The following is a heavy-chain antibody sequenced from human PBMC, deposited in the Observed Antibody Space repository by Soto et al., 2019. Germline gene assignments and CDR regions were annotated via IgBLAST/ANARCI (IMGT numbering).Heavy chain of an antibody. V-gene: IGHV4-39*01. CDR2: IYHGGSI. Sequence: PSETLSLTCTVSGGSMRTMSYYWGWVRQSPGEGLEWIASIYHGGSIFYNPSLQSRVTISVDRSKNQFSLKLSSVTAADTAVYYCARQGTYYDFWSGYSNWGQGTLVTVSS. D-gene: IGHD3-3*01. J-gene: IGHJ4*02. CDR3: ARQGTYYDFWSGYSN. CDR1: GGSMRTMSYY.